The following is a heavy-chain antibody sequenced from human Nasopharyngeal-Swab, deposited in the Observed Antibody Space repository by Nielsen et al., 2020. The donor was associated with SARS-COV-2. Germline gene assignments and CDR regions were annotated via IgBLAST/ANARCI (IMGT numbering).Heavy chain of an antibody. CDR2: INPNSGGT. V-gene: IGHV1-2*06. CDR1: GYTFTGHY. D-gene: IGHD6-19*01. CDR3: ARDPTSVAGTGDYYYGMDV. Sequence: ASVKVSCKASGYTFTGHYMHWVRQAPGQRLEWMGRINPNSGGTNYAQKFQGRVTMTRDTSISTAYMELSRLRSDDTAVYYCARDPTSVAGTGDYYYGMDVWGQGTTVTVSS. J-gene: IGHJ6*02.